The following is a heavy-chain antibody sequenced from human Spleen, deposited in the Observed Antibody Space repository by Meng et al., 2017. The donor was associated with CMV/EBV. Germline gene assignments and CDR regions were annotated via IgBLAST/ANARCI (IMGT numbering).Heavy chain of an antibody. V-gene: IGHV4-34*10. CDR1: SVSGYY. CDR2: INHSGTT. D-gene: IGHD2-15*01. Sequence: SVSGYYWSWIRQPPGKGLEFIGDINHSGTTNYKSSLKSRIAMSVDTSKNQFSLKLRSVTAADTAVYYCARAVYYCSGSNCYRYYFDYWGQGTLVTVSS. J-gene: IGHJ4*02. CDR3: ARAVYYCSGSNCYRYYFDY.